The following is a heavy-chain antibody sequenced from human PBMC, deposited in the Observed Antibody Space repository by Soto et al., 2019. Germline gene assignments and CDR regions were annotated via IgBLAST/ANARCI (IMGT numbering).Heavy chain of an antibody. CDR2: ISSSSSYI. V-gene: IGHV3-21*01. D-gene: IGHD2-2*01. J-gene: IGHJ6*02. CDR1: GFTFSSYS. Sequence: GGSLRLSCAASGFTFSSYSMNWVRQAPGKGLEWVSSISSSSSYIYYADSVKGRFTISRDNAKNSLYLQMNSLRAEDTAVYYCAGDPGSGVVPAAMGYYYYGMDVWGQGTTVTVSS. CDR3: AGDPGSGVVPAAMGYYYYGMDV.